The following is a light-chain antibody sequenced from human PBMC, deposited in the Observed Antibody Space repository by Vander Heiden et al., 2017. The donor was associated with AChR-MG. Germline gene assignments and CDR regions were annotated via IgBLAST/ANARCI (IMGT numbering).Light chain of an antibody. Sequence: SYELTQPLSVSVALGQTARITCGGNNIGSKNVHGNQQKPGQAPVLVIYRDSNRPSGIPERFSGSNSGNTATLTIRRAQAGDEADYYCQVWDSSRVVFGGGTKLTVL. CDR3: QVWDSSRVV. CDR1: NIGSKN. CDR2: RDS. J-gene: IGLJ2*01. V-gene: IGLV3-9*01.